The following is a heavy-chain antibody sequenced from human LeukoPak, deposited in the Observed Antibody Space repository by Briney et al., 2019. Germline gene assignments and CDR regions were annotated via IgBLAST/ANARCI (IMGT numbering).Heavy chain of an antibody. Sequence: GASVKVSCKASGGTFSSYAISWVRQAPGQGLEWMGGIIPIFGTANYAQKFQGRVTITADKSTSTAYMELGSLRSEDTAVYYCARLLRDRPGVDVWGKGTTVTVSS. D-gene: IGHD1-14*01. CDR3: ARLLRDRPGVDV. CDR2: IIPIFGTA. CDR1: GGTFSSYA. V-gene: IGHV1-69*06. J-gene: IGHJ6*04.